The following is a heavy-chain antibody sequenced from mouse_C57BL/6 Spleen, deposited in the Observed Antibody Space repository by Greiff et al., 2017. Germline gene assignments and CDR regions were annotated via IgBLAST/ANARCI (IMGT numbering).Heavy chain of an antibody. D-gene: IGHD4-1*01. V-gene: IGHV1-55*01. CDR1: GYTFTSYW. CDR3: ARGTNWDGGYYFDY. Sequence: VQLQQPGAELVKPGASVKMSCKASGYTFTSYWITWVKQRPGQGLEWIGDIYPGSGSTNYNEKFKSKATLTVYTSSSTAYMQLSSLTSEDSAVYYCARGTNWDGGYYFDYWGQGTTLTVSS. J-gene: IGHJ2*01. CDR2: IYPGSGST.